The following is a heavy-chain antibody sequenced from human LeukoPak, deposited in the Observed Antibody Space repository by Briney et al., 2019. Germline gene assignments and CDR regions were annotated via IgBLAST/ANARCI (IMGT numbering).Heavy chain of an antibody. D-gene: IGHD4-23*01. J-gene: IGHJ3*02. CDR1: GYTLTELS. CDR3: ATRQFHYGGTHGPNADAFDI. CDR2: FDPEDGET. Sequence: ASVKVSCKVSGYTLTELSMHWVRQAPGKGLEWMGGFDPEDGETIYAQKFQGRVTMTEDTSTDTAYMELSSLRSEDTAVYYCATRQFHYGGTHGPNADAFDIWGQGTMVTVSS. V-gene: IGHV1-24*01.